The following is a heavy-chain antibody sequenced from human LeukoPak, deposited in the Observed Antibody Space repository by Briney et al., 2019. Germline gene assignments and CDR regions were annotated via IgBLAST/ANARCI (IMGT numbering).Heavy chain of an antibody. CDR1: GYSFTSYW. Sequence: GESLKISCKGSGYSFTSYWIGWVRQMPGKGLEWMGTIHPGDSDTRYSPSFQGQVTISADKSISTAYLQWSSLKASDTAMYYCARGYCSSTSCSREYYFDYWGQGTLVTVSS. D-gene: IGHD2-2*01. V-gene: IGHV5-51*01. CDR3: ARGYCSSTSCSREYYFDY. J-gene: IGHJ4*02. CDR2: IHPGDSDT.